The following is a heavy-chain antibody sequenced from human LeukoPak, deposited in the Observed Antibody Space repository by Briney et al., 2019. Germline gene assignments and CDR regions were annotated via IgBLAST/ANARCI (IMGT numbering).Heavy chain of an antibody. Sequence: GGSLRLSCAASGFTFSSYAMSWVRQAPGKGLEWVSAISGSGGSTYYADSVKGRFTISRDNSKNTLYLQMNSLRAGDTAVYYCARVVVPANYDYVWGSYRYCWFDPWGQGTLVTVSS. D-gene: IGHD3-16*02. CDR1: GFTFSSYA. V-gene: IGHV3-23*01. CDR3: ARVVVPANYDYVWGSYRYCWFDP. CDR2: ISGSGGST. J-gene: IGHJ5*02.